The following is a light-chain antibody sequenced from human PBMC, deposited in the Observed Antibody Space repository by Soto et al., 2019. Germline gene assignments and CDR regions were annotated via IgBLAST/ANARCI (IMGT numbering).Light chain of an antibody. CDR2: VSSDGTC. CDR1: SGHNSYT. V-gene: IGLV4-69*01. J-gene: IGLJ3*02. CDR3: QTWGTGIPRV. Sequence: QSVLTQSPSASASLGASVKLTCTLNSGHNSYTIAWHQQQPEKGPRFLMKVSSDGTCTKGDGIPDRFSGSSSGAERYLTISSLQSEDEADYYCQTWGTGIPRVFGGGTKLTVL.